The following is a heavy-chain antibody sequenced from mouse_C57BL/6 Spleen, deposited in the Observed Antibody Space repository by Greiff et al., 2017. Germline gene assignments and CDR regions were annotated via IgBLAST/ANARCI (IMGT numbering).Heavy chain of an antibody. D-gene: IGHD1-1*01. V-gene: IGHV14-4*01. Sequence: VHLLQSGAELVRPGASVKLSCTASGFNITDYYMHWVKQSPEQGLEWIGCIDPENGDTEYASKFPGKATLTADTSSNTVYLQLSSLTSEDTAVYYCTRPVVANDYWGQGTTLTVSS. J-gene: IGHJ2*01. CDR1: GFNITDYY. CDR3: TRPVVANDY. CDR2: IDPENGDT.